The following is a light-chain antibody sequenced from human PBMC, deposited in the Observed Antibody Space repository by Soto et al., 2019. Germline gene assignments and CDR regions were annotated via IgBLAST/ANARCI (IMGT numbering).Light chain of an antibody. Sequence: DIQLTQSPSFLSASVGDRVTITCRASQDISDYLAWYQQRPGKAPKLLIYAASTLQSGVPSRFSGSGSGTEFTLTIISLQPEDFATYSCQQLNSYLLTFGGGTKVEIK. CDR1: QDISDY. J-gene: IGKJ4*01. V-gene: IGKV1-9*01. CDR2: AAS. CDR3: QQLNSYLLT.